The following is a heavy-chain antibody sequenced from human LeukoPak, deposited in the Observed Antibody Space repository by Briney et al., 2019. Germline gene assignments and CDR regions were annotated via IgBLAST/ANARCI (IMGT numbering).Heavy chain of an antibody. CDR2: ISSSGGDT. CDR1: GFTFSNYA. CDR3: ARQLGYCSDGSCYFDF. J-gene: IGHJ4*02. Sequence: GGSLRLSCAASGFTFSNYAMSWVRQAPGRRLECVSAISSSGGDTYSADSVKGRFTISRDNSKNTLHLQMNNLRGEDTAVYHCARQLGYCSDGSCYFDFWGQGTLVTVSS. D-gene: IGHD2-15*01. V-gene: IGHV3-23*01.